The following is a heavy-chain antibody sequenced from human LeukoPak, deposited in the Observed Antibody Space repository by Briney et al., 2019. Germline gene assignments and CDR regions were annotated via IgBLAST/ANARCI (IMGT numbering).Heavy chain of an antibody. Sequence: ALVKVSCKASGYTFTTYYLHWVRQAPGQGLEWMGMINPSGGGTYYAQKFQGRVTMTRDTSTSTIYMELSSLRSEDTAVYYCARDYYDSSSSYSYFDYWGQGTLVTVSS. CDR2: INPSGGGT. V-gene: IGHV1-46*01. CDR1: GYTFTTYY. D-gene: IGHD3-22*01. J-gene: IGHJ4*02. CDR3: ARDYYDSSSSYSYFDY.